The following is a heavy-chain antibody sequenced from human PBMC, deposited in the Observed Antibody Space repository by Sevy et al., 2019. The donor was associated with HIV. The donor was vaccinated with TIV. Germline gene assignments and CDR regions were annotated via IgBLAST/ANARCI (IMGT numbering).Heavy chain of an antibody. J-gene: IGHJ4*02. Sequence: SETLSLTCTVSGGSVSSGNSYWSWIRQPPGKGLEWIGYISYIGSTNYNPSLKSRVTISVDTSKNQLSLRLSSLTAADTAIYYCVRDRIAAAGGYFDYWGQGTLLTVSS. V-gene: IGHV4-61*01. CDR3: VRDRIAAAGGYFDY. CDR2: ISYIGST. CDR1: GGSVSSGNSY. D-gene: IGHD6-13*01.